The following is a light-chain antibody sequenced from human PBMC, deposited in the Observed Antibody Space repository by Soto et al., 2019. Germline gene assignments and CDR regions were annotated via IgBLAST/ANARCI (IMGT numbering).Light chain of an antibody. CDR3: QQRSNWPSFT. Sequence: EIVLTQSPATLSLSPGERATLSCRASQSVSRYLAWYQQKPGQAPRLLIYDASNRATGIPARFSGSGSGTDFTLTISSLEPDDFAFYYCQQRSNWPSFTFGQGTQLEIK. CDR1: QSVSRY. J-gene: IGKJ2*01. V-gene: IGKV3-11*01. CDR2: DAS.